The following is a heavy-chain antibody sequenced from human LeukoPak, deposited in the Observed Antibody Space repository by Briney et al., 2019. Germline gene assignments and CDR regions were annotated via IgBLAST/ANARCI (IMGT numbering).Heavy chain of an antibody. CDR2: IIPILGIA. D-gene: IGHD5-18*01. Sequence: ASVKVSCKASGGTFSSYAISWVRQAPGQGLEWMGRIIPILGIANYAQKFQGRVTITADKSTGTAYMELSSLRSEDTAVYYCARDGYSYGNFDYWGQGTLVTVSS. CDR3: ARDGYSYGNFDY. CDR1: GGTFSSYA. J-gene: IGHJ4*02. V-gene: IGHV1-69*04.